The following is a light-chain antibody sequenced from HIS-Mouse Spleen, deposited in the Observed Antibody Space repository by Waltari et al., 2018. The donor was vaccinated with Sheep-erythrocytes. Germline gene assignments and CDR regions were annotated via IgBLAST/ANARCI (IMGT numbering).Light chain of an antibody. CDR3: CSYAGSYNHV. J-gene: IGLJ1*01. CDR1: SSDVGGYNS. V-gene: IGLV2-11*01. Sequence: QSALTQPRSVSGSPGQPVTISCTGTSSDVGGYNSVSWYQQHPGKAPKLMIYDVSKRPSGVPDRFSGSKSGNTASLTISGLQAEDEADYYCCSYAGSYNHVFATGTKVTVL. CDR2: DVS.